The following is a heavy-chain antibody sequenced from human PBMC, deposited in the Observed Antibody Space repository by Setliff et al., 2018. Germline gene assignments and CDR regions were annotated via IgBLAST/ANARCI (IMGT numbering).Heavy chain of an antibody. CDR1: GDTIYNYF. Sequence: SETLSLTCTVTGDTIYNYFWSWIRQSPGTGLEWIGYIHTTESTNYNPSLKSRVTISVDSSKNQVSLKLSSVTAADAAMYYCARGDSSGNNYPVLDYWGQGILVTVSS. CDR3: ARGDSSGNNYPVLDY. J-gene: IGHJ4*02. CDR2: IHTTEST. D-gene: IGHD1-26*01. V-gene: IGHV4-59*01.